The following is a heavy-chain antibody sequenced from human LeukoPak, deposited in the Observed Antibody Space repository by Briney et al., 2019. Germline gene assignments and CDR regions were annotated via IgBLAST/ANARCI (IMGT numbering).Heavy chain of an antibody. V-gene: IGHV3-21*01. CDR1: GFTFSSYS. Sequence: GGSLRLSCAASGFTFSSYSMNWVRQAPGKGLEWVSSISSSSYIYYADSVEGRFTISRDNAKNSLYLQMNSLRAEDTAVYYCARVGYCSGGSCPFYYWGQGTLVTVSS. CDR3: ARVGYCSGGSCPFYY. J-gene: IGHJ4*02. CDR2: ISSSSYI. D-gene: IGHD2-15*01.